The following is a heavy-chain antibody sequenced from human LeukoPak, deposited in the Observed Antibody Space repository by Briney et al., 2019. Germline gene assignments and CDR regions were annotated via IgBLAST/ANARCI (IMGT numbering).Heavy chain of an antibody. CDR1: GFSFSGSA. CDR3: TPVVGDVVFTNTY. J-gene: IGHJ4*02. CDR2: IRSKPHNYAT. D-gene: IGHD2-21*01. V-gene: IGHV3-73*01. Sequence: GSLSLSCAASGFSFSGSAMHWVRQASGKGLEWVGRIRSKPHNYATAYAASVKGRFTLSRDDSENTVFLQMNSLRTEDTAVYYCTPVVGDVVFTNTYWGQGTLVTVSS.